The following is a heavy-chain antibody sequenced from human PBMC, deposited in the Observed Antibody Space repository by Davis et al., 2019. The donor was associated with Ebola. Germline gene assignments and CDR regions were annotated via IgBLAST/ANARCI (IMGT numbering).Heavy chain of an antibody. D-gene: IGHD1-26*01. CDR2: INSDGSST. J-gene: IGHJ4*02. CDR3: ASPHYSGSSGHWG. Sequence: GESLKISCAASGFIFDDYAMSWVRQAPGKGLVWVSRINSDGSSTSYADSVKGRFTISRDNAKNTLYLQMNSLRAEDTAVYYCASPHYSGSSGHWGWGQGTLVTVSS. CDR1: GFIFDDYA. V-gene: IGHV3-74*01.